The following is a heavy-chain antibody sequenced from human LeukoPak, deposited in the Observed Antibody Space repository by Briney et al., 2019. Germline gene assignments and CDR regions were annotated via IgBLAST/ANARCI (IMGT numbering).Heavy chain of an antibody. CDR3: ATLRDGYNYQYFDY. V-gene: IGHV3-7*03. D-gene: IGHD5-24*01. J-gene: IGHJ4*02. Sequence: GGSLRLSCAASGFTVSSNYMGWVRQAPGKGLEWVANVNQGGTEKFYVASVKGRFSISRDNAENSLYLQMNSLRAEDTAVYYCATLRDGYNYQYFDYWGQGTLVTVSS. CDR1: GFTVSSNY. CDR2: VNQGGTEK.